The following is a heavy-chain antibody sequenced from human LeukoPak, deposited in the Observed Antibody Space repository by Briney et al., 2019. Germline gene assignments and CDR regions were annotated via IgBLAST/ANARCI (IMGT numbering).Heavy chain of an antibody. CDR1: GFTFSNYW. J-gene: IGHJ4*02. Sequence: GGSLRLSCAASGFTFSNYWMSWVRQAPGKGLEWVANIKQDGSEKSYVGSVEGRFTISRDNAKKSLYLHVNSLRAEDTAVYYCARDIYGGHDYWGQGTLLTVSS. V-gene: IGHV3-7*04. D-gene: IGHD2-21*01. CDR3: ARDIYGGHDY. CDR2: IKQDGSEK.